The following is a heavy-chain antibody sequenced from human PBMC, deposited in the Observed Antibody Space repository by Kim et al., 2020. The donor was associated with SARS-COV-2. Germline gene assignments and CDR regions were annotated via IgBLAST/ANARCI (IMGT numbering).Heavy chain of an antibody. CDR2: T. CDR3: ARDRADRLFDY. Sequence: TYYVDSVKGRFTMSRDNGKKSLYLQMNSLRAEDSAVYYCARDRADRLFDYWGQGTLATVSS. D-gene: IGHD3-10*01. J-gene: IGHJ4*02. V-gene: IGHV3-7*01.